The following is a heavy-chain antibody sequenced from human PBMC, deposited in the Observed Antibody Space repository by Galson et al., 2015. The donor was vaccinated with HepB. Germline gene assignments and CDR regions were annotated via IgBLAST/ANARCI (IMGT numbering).Heavy chain of an antibody. Sequence: SLRLSCAASGFTFSSCTMNWVRRAPGKGLEWVSSISGSSSYIFYGDSVKGRFTISRDNAKNSLYLQMNSLSAEDTALYYCARRHDYGGKDFWGQGTLVTVSS. J-gene: IGHJ4*02. CDR1: GFTFSSCT. D-gene: IGHD4-23*01. V-gene: IGHV3-21*01. CDR3: ARRHDYGGKDF. CDR2: ISGSSSYI.